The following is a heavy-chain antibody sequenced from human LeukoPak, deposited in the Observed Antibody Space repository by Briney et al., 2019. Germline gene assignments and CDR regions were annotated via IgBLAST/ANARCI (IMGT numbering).Heavy chain of an antibody. CDR3: ARENSVLMVYAYFDY. V-gene: IGHV3-7*01. CDR1: GFTFSSYW. D-gene: IGHD2-8*01. CDR2: IKQDGSEK. J-gene: IGHJ4*02. Sequence: GSLRLSCAASGFTFSSYWMSWVRQAPGKGLEWVANIKQDGSEKYYVDSVKGRFTIFRDNAKNSLYLQMNSLRAEDTAVYYCARENSVLMVYAYFDYWGQGTLVTVSS.